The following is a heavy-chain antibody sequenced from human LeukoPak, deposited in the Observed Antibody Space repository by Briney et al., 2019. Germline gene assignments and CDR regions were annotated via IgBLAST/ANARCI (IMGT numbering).Heavy chain of an antibody. J-gene: IGHJ5*02. V-gene: IGHV4-59*01. CDR2: IYYSGST. Sequence: PGGSLRLSCAASGFTFSDAWMNWVRQAPGKGLEWIGYIYYSGSTYYNPSLKSRVTISVDTSKNQFSLKLSSVTAADTAVYYCARVASSGWYWFDPWGQGTLVTVSS. CDR1: GFTFSDAW. CDR3: ARVASSGWYWFDP. D-gene: IGHD6-19*01.